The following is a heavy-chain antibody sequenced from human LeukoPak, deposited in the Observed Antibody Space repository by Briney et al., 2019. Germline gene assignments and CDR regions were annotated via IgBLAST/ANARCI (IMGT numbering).Heavy chain of an antibody. CDR3: AKSGRVFDTSGYYWFPN. CDR1: GFTFSSYA. CDR2: ISGGGANT. J-gene: IGHJ4*02. D-gene: IGHD3-22*01. Sequence: GGSLRLSCATSGFTFSSYAMSWVRQAPGKGLERVSSISGGGANTHYADSVKGRFTISGDYSKNTLNLQMNSLRAEDTAVYYCAKSGRVFDTSGYYWFPNWGQGILVTVSS. V-gene: IGHV3-23*01.